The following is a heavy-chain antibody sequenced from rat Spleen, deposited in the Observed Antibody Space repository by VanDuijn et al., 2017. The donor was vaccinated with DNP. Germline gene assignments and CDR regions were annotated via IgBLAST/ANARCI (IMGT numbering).Heavy chain of an antibody. D-gene: IGHD4-4*01. CDR3: ARSMSGVRGYYFDY. V-gene: IGHV5S13*01. Sequence: EVQLVESGGGLVQPGRSLKLSCAASGFTFSDYGLSWIRQAPTKGLEWVTSISPSDVNTYYRNSVKGRFTISRDGAKSTLFLQMDSLRSEDTATYYCARSMSGVRGYYFDYWGQGVMVTVSS. CDR1: GFTFSDYG. CDR2: ISPSDVNT. J-gene: IGHJ2*01.